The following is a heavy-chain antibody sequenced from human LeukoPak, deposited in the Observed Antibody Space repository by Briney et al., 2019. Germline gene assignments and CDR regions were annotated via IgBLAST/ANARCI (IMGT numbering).Heavy chain of an antibody. CDR1: AGSISSYY. CDR3: ARGREMTATPGHYSFDH. Sequence: SETLSLTCTVSAGSISSYYWTWIRQPAGKGLEWIGRIYSSGSTYYNPSPKSRVAISLDTSENQFSLKMTSVTAADTAVYYCARGREMTATPGHYSFDHWGQGSLVSVSS. D-gene: IGHD5-24*01. V-gene: IGHV4-4*07. J-gene: IGHJ4*02. CDR2: IYSSGST.